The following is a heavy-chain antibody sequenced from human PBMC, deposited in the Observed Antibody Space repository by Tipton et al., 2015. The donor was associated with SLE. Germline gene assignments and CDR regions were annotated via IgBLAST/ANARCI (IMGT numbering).Heavy chain of an antibody. V-gene: IGHV4-31*03. CDR1: GGSISSGGYY. Sequence: TLSLTCTVSGGSISSGGYYWSWIRQHPGKGLEWIGYIYYSGSTYYNPSLKSRVTISVDTSKNQFSLKLSSVTAADTAVYYCARDLDDSHAFDIWGQGTMVTVSS. CDR3: ARDLDDSHAFDI. D-gene: IGHD3/OR15-3a*01. J-gene: IGHJ3*02. CDR2: IYYSGST.